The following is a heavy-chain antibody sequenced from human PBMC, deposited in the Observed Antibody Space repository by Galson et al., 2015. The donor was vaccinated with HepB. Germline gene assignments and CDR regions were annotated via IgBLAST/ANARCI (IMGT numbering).Heavy chain of an antibody. V-gene: IGHV6-1*01. J-gene: IGHJ3*02. CDR2: TYYRSKWFN. D-gene: IGHD2/OR15-2a*01. CDR3: ARGTFSAFDI. CDR1: GDSVSSNSVA. Sequence: CAISGDSVSSNSVAWNWIRQSPSRGLEWLGRTYYRSKWFNDYALSVKSRITINPDTSKDQFSLQLSSVTPEDTAVYYCARGTFSAFDIWGQGTMVTVSS.